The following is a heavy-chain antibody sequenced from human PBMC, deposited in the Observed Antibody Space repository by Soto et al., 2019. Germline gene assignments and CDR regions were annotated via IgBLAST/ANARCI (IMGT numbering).Heavy chain of an antibody. Sequence: GGSLRLSCAASGFTFSSYAMSWVRQAPGKGLEWVSAISGSGGSTYYADSVKGRFTISRDNSKNTLYLQMNSLRAEDTAVYYCAKDPTKFYYYGSGSYLPYWGQGTLVTVSS. CDR1: GFTFSSYA. CDR3: AKDPTKFYYYGSGSYLPY. V-gene: IGHV3-23*01. J-gene: IGHJ4*02. D-gene: IGHD3-10*01. CDR2: ISGSGGST.